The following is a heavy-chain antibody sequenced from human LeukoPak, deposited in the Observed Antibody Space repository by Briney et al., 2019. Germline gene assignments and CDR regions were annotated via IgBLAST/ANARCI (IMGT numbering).Heavy chain of an antibody. D-gene: IGHD6-19*01. CDR1: GFTFSSYA. CDR2: ISYDGSNK. J-gene: IGHJ6*04. Sequence: GGSLRLSCAASGFTFSSYAMHWVRKAPGKGLEWVAVISYDGSNKYYADSAKGRFTISRDNSKNTLYLQMNSLRAEDTAVYYCARAVAAYYYYYGMDVWGKGTTVTVSS. V-gene: IGHV3-30*04. CDR3: ARAVAAYYYYYGMDV.